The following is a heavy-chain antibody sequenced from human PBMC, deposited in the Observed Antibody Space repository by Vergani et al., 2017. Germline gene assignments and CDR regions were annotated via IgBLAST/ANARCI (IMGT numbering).Heavy chain of an antibody. CDR3: PRVDTQVPATSHFYFMDV. CDR1: GGSISSGDHC. D-gene: IGHD6-25*01. J-gene: IGHJ6*03. Sequence: QVQLQESGPGVVKPSQTLSLTCAVSGGSISSGDHCWTWIRQRPGKGLEWIGYSFYSGTTYDNPSLRSRLTIAGDTSQNQLALKLRSVTAADTAVYYCPRVDTQVPATSHFYFMDVWGKGTTVVVSS. V-gene: IGHV4-31*11. CDR2: SFYSGTT.